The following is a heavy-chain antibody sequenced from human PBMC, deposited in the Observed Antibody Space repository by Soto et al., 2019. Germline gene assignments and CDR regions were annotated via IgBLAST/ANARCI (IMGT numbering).Heavy chain of an antibody. CDR2: ISPYSGYT. CDR3: AREASVLIPAAQPSRFDS. V-gene: IGHV1-18*01. CDR1: GYSFMKYG. J-gene: IGHJ4*02. Sequence: ASVKVSCKGFGYSFMKYGINWVRQAPRQGLEWVGWISPYSGYTHSAQKFHGRLTLTTDTAASTAYMELRILRSADTALYYCAREASVLIPAAQPSRFDSWGQGTLVTVSS. D-gene: IGHD2-2*01.